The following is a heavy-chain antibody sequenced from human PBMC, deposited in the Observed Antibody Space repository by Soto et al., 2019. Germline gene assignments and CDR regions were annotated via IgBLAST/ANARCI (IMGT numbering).Heavy chain of an antibody. J-gene: IGHJ5*02. CDR1: GYTFTSYG. D-gene: IGHD5-18*01. CDR3: ARAMDAAMASKDNWFDP. Sequence: ASVKVSCKASGYTFTSYGISWVRQAPGQGLEWMGWISAYNGNTNYAQKLQGRVTMTTDTSTSTAYMELRSLRSDDTAVYYCARAMDAAMASKDNWFDPWGQGTLVTVSS. V-gene: IGHV1-18*01. CDR2: ISAYNGNT.